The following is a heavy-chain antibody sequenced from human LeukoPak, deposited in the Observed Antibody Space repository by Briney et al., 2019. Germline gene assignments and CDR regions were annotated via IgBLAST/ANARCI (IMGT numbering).Heavy chain of an antibody. CDR3: ARLIKATTHFDY. D-gene: IGHD4-17*01. V-gene: IGHV4-39*07. CDR1: GGSISGSTNY. J-gene: IGHJ4*02. Sequence: PSETLSLTCSVSGGSISGSTNYWGWIRQPPGKGLEWIGAIYYTGSTYYNPSLKSRVTISLDTSKNQCSLKLSSVTAADTAVYYCARLIKATTHFDYWGQGTLATVSS. CDR2: IYYTGST.